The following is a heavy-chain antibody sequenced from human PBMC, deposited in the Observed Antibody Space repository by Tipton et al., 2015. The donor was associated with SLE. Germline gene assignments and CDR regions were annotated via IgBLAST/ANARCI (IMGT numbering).Heavy chain of an antibody. CDR1: GFTFSDYY. J-gene: IGHJ5*02. D-gene: IGHD3-10*01. Sequence: QLVQSGGGLVKPGGSLRLSCAASGFTFSDYYMSWIRQAPGKGLEWVSYISSSGSTIYYADSVKGRFTISRDNSKNTLYLQMNSLRAEDTAVYYCAKDYGLRVRGVNWFDPWGQGTLVTVSS. CDR3: AKDYGLRVRGVNWFDP. V-gene: IGHV3-11*01. CDR2: ISSSGSTI.